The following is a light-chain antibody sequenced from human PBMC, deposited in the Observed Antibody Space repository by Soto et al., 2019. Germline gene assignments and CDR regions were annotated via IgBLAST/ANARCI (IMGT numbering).Light chain of an antibody. CDR1: SSNIGSNY. CDR3: AAWDDSLSGPV. CDR2: RNN. Sequence: QLVLTQPPSASGTPGQRVTISCSGSSSNIGSNYVYWYQQLPGTAPKLLIYRNNQRPSGVPDRFSGSKSGPSASLAVSGLRSEDEADYHCAAWDDSLSGPVFGGGTKLTVL. J-gene: IGLJ3*02. V-gene: IGLV1-47*01.